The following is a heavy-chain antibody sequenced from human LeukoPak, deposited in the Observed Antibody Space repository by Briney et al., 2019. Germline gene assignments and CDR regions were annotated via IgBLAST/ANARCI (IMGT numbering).Heavy chain of an antibody. CDR1: GFTFSSYA. CDR2: ISGSGGST. CDR3: AKAPYYDSSGLYYFDY. Sequence: GGSLRLSCAASGFTFSSYAMSWVRQAPGKGLEWVSAISGSGGSTYYADSVKGRFTISRDNSKNTLYLQMNSLRAEDTAVYYCAKAPYYDSSGLYYFDYWGQGTLVTVSP. J-gene: IGHJ4*02. D-gene: IGHD3-22*01. V-gene: IGHV3-23*01.